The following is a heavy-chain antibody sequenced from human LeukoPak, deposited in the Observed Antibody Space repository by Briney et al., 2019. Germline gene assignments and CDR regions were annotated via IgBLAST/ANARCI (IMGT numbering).Heavy chain of an antibody. J-gene: IGHJ4*02. Sequence: ASVKVSCKASGYTFTSYGISWVRQAPGQGLEWMGWISAYNGNTNYAQKLQGRVTMTTDTSTSTAYMELRSLRSDGTAVYYCARDRCSGGSCYPTLKYWGQGTLVTVSP. V-gene: IGHV1-18*01. CDR2: ISAYNGNT. D-gene: IGHD2-15*01. CDR3: ARDRCSGGSCYPTLKY. CDR1: GYTFTSYG.